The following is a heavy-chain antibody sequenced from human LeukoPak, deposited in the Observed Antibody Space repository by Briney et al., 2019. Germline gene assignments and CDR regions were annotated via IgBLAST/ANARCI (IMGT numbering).Heavy chain of an antibody. CDR3: ARVPYYYDSSGYYPNAEYFQH. D-gene: IGHD3-22*01. CDR2: ISSSSSYI. V-gene: IGHV3-21*01. CDR1: GFTFSSYS. Sequence: PGGSLRLSCAASGFTFSSYSMNWVRQAPGKGLEWVSSISSSSSYIYYADSVKGRFTISRDNAKNSLYLQMNSLRAEDTAVYYCARVPYYYDSSGYYPNAEYFQHWGQGTLVTVSS. J-gene: IGHJ1*01.